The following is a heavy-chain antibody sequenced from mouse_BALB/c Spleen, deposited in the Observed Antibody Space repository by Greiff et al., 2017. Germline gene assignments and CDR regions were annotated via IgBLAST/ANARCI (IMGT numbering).Heavy chain of an antibody. D-gene: IGHD1-1*01. CDR1: GFTFSSYG. CDR3: ARVITTVVGDAWFAY. J-gene: IGHJ3*01. CDR2: INSNGGST. V-gene: IGHV5-6-3*01. Sequence: EVQLQESGGGLVQPGGSLKLSCAASGFTFSSYGMSWVRQTPDKRLELVATINSNGGSTYYPDSVKGRFTISRDNAKNTLYLQMSSLKSEDTAMYYCARVITTVVGDAWFAYWGQGTLVTVSA.